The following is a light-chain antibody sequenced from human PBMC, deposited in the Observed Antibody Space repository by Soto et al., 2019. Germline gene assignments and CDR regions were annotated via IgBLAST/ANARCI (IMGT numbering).Light chain of an antibody. V-gene: IGLV2-8*01. CDR3: SSYAGANGVL. J-gene: IGLJ2*01. Sequence: QSALTQPPSASGSPGQSVTISCTGNSSDVGGYKYVSWYQHHPGKAPKLLIYEVTKRPSGVPDRFSGSKSGNTASLTVSGVQAEDETDYYCSSYAGANGVLFGGGTKVTVL. CDR1: SSDVGGYKY. CDR2: EVT.